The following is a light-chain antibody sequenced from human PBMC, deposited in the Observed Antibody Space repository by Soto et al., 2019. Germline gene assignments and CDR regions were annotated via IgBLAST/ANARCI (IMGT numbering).Light chain of an antibody. J-gene: IGKJ5*01. CDR3: QQRSNWPIT. CDR2: DTF. CDR1: QSVSNF. V-gene: IGKV3-11*01. Sequence: EIVLTQSPATLSLSPGKRATLSCRASQSVSNFLAWYQQKPGQAPRLLIYDTFSRATGIPARFSGSGSGTDFTLTINNLQPEDFAVYYCQQRSNWPITFGQGTRLEIK.